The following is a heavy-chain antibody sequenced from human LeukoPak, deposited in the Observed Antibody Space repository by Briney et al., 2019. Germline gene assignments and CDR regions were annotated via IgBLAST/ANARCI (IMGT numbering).Heavy chain of an antibody. CDR2: LTGSDSRT. CDR1: GFIFSSYP. CDR3: AKHFYDSGSYYNVDY. D-gene: IGHD3-10*01. Sequence: HTGGSLRLSCAASGFIFSSYPMSWVRQAPGKGLEWVSALTGSDSRTYYADSVKGRFTISRENSKKTLYLQMNSLRADDTAVYYCAKHFYDSGSYYNVDYWGQGTLVTVSS. V-gene: IGHV3-23*01. J-gene: IGHJ4*02.